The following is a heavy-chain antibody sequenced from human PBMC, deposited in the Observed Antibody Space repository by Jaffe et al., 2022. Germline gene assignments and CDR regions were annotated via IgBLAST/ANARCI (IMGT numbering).Heavy chain of an antibody. J-gene: IGHJ6*03. CDR3: ARGILWFGELLRAMDV. Sequence: QVQLQESGPGLVKPSQTLSLTCTVSGGSISSGSYYWSWIRQPAGKGLEWIGRIYTSGSTNYNPSLKSRVTISVDTSKNQFSLKLSSVTAADTAVYYCARGILWFGELLRAMDVWGKGTTVTVSS. CDR1: GGSISSGSYY. CDR2: IYTSGST. V-gene: IGHV4-61*02. D-gene: IGHD3-10*01.